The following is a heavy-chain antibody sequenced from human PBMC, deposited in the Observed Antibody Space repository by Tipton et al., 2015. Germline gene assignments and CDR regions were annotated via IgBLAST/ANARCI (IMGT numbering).Heavy chain of an antibody. CDR1: GDSINSYY. CDR2: IYYSGST. V-gene: IGHV4-59*01. D-gene: IGHD3-10*01. CDR3: ARYYSTSGSDRFDA. Sequence: TLSLTCTVSGDSINSYYWSWVRQPPGKGLKWIGYIYYSGSTIYNPSLKSRVTMSVDRSKNQFSVRLTSVTAADTALYYCARYYSTSGSDRFDAWGQGALVTVSS. J-gene: IGHJ4*02.